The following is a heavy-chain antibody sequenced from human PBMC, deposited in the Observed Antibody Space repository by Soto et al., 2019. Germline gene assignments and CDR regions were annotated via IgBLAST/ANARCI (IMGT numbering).Heavy chain of an antibody. CDR1: GFTFSSYG. CDR2: ISYDGSNK. CDR3: AKGLIDYDFWSGSFDY. V-gene: IGHV3-30*18. Sequence: GSLRLSCAASGFTFSSYGMHWVRQAPGKGLEWVAVISYDGSNKYYADSVKGRFTISRDNSKNTLYLQMNSLRAEDTAVYYCAKGLIDYDFWSGSFDYWGQGTLVTVSS. D-gene: IGHD3-3*01. J-gene: IGHJ4*02.